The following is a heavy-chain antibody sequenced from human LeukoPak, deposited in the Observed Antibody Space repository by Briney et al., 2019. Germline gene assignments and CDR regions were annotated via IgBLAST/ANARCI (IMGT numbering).Heavy chain of an antibody. CDR2: LNPSSGNT. D-gene: IGHD3-22*01. Sequence: GASVKVSCKASGYAFTNYYMDWVRQAPGQGLEWMGILNPSSGNTNFAQKFRGRVTVTRDTPTNTVYMELSSLRSDDTAVYYCARENYDGHHYGIDVWGQGTTVTVS. V-gene: IGHV1-46*01. CDR1: GYAFTNYY. CDR3: ARENYDGHHYGIDV. J-gene: IGHJ6*02.